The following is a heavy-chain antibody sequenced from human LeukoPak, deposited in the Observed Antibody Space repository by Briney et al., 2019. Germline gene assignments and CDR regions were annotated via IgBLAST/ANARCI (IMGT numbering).Heavy chain of an antibody. Sequence: PGGSLRLSCAASGFTFSSYGMHWVRQAPGKGLEWVSSIGSSSSYIYYADSVKGRFTISRDNAKNSLYLQMNSLRAEDTAVYYCARARKELLWFGEFDPWGQGTLVTVSS. J-gene: IGHJ5*02. CDR3: ARARKELLWFGEFDP. CDR1: GFTFSSYG. V-gene: IGHV3-21*01. D-gene: IGHD3-10*01. CDR2: IGSSSSYI.